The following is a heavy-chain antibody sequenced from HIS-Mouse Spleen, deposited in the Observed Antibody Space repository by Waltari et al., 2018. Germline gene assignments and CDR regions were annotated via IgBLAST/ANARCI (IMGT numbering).Heavy chain of an antibody. D-gene: IGHD4-17*01. CDR2: IYYSGSN. CDR3: ARDYGDNWFDP. Sequence: QLQLQESVPGLVNPSETLSLTCTVSGGSISSSSYYWGWIRQPPGKGLEWIGSIYYSGSNYYNPALKSLVTISVDTSKNQFSLKLSSVTAAATAVYYCARDYGDNWFDPWGQGTLVTVSS. CDR1: GGSISSSSYY. V-gene: IGHV4-39*07. J-gene: IGHJ5*02.